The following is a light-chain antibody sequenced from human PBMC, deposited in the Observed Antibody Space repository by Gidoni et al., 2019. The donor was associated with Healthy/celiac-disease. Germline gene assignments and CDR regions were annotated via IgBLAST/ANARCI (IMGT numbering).Light chain of an antibody. J-gene: IGKJ2*01. CDR3: QQYGSSL. Sequence: EIELTQSPGTLSLSPGERATLSCRASQSVSSSYLAWYQQKPGQAPRLLIYGASSRATGIPDRFSGSGSGTDFTLTISRLEPEDFAVYYCQQYGSSLFGQXTKLEIK. CDR2: GAS. V-gene: IGKV3-20*01. CDR1: QSVSSSY.